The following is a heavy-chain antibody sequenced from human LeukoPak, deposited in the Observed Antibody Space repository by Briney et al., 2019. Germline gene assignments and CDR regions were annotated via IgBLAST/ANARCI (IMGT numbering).Heavy chain of an antibody. V-gene: IGHV1-2*02. CDR1: GYTFTGDY. Sequence: ASEKVACKAFGYTFTGDYMHWVRHAPAHRLECIGGINPNGGGTNYEQMFQGRVTVTSDTTISTAYVELSRVRSDDTGVYYCARDSGYTAMGSDVALAIWGQGTMVTVCS. CDR2: INPNGGGT. CDR3: ARDSGYTAMGSDVALAI. J-gene: IGHJ3*02. D-gene: IGHD5-18*01.